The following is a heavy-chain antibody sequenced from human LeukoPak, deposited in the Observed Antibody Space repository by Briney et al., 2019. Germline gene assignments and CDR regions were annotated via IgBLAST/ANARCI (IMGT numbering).Heavy chain of an antibody. J-gene: IGHJ4*02. Sequence: GASVKVSCKASGYTFTSYYMHWVRQAPGQGLEWMGIINPSGGSISYAQKFQGRVTMTRDTSTSTVYMELSSLRSEDTAVYYCARDPPIQQDSSDSSGYYPRYYFDYWGQGTLVTVSS. CDR3: ARDPPIQQDSSDSSGYYPRYYFDY. D-gene: IGHD3-22*01. CDR2: INPSGGSI. CDR1: GYTFTSYY. V-gene: IGHV1-46*01.